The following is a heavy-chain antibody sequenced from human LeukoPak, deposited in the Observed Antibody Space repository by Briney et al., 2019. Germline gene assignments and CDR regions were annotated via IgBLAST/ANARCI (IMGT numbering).Heavy chain of an antibody. CDR2: ISSSSSTI. J-gene: IGHJ5*02. CDR1: GFTFSSYS. V-gene: IGHV3-48*01. CDR3: ARDDRRKSGSPRWFDP. D-gene: IGHD1-26*01. Sequence: GGSLRLSCAASGFTFSSYSMNWVRQAPGKGLEWVSYISSSSSTIYYADSVKGRFTISRDNAKNSLYLQMNSLRAEDTAVYYCARDDRRKSGSPRWFDPWGQGTLVTVSS.